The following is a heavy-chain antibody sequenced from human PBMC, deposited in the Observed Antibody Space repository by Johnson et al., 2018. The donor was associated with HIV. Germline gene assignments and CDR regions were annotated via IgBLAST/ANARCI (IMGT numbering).Heavy chain of an antibody. D-gene: IGHD1-1*01. CDR3: AKDQSWIGTGHDTFDI. V-gene: IGHV3-30*18. CDR1: GFTFSSYG. CDR2: ISYDESNK. Sequence: QVQLVESGGGLVQPGGSLRVSCAASGFTFSSYGMHWVRQAPGKGLEWVAVISYDESNKYYADSVKGRFTISRDNSKNTLYLQMSSLGAEDTAVYYCAKDQSWIGTGHDTFDIWGQGTMVTVSS. J-gene: IGHJ3*02.